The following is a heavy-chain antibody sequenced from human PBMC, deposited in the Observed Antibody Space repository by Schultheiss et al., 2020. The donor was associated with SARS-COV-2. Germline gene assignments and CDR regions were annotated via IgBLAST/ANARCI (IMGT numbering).Heavy chain of an antibody. D-gene: IGHD3-10*01. J-gene: IGHJ3*02. V-gene: IGHV3-23*01. CDR2: ISGSGGST. Sequence: GGSLRLSCAASGFTFRSYAMSWVRQAPGKGLAWVSAISGSGGSTYYADSVKGRFTISRDNSKNTLYLQMNSLRAEDTAVYYCAKDVLIGGYAFDIWGQGTMVTVSS. CDR3: AKDVLIGGYAFDI. CDR1: GFTFRSYA.